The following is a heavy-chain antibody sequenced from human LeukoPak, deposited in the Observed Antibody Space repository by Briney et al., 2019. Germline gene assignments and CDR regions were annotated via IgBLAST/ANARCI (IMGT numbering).Heavy chain of an antibody. CDR2: IYYSGSP. Sequence: KTSETLSLTCTVSGGSISVYYWSWFRQPPGKGLEWIGYIYYSGSPNYNPSLKSRVTLSVDTSKNQFSLKLSSVTAADTAVYYCARHANDGDYPLDYWGQGTLVTVSS. V-gene: IGHV4-59*08. J-gene: IGHJ4*02. D-gene: IGHD4-17*01. CDR3: ARHANDGDYPLDY. CDR1: GGSISVYY.